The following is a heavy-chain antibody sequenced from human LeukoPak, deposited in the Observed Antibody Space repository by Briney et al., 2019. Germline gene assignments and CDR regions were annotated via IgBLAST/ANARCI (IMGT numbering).Heavy chain of an antibody. Sequence: GGSLRVSCVASGVTFSTYDMHWVRQAPGKGLEWVAFIQYDGSSKYYRDSVKGRFTISRDNSKNSLYLQMNSLRAEDTALYYCAKDRTTVTHYFDTWGQGTLVTVSS. CDR3: AKDRTTVTHYFDT. CDR2: IQYDGSSK. V-gene: IGHV3-30*02. J-gene: IGHJ4*02. D-gene: IGHD4-17*01. CDR1: GVTFSTYD.